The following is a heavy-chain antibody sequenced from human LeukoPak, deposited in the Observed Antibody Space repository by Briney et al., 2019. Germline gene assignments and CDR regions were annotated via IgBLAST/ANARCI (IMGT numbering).Heavy chain of an antibody. CDR2: IYTSGST. V-gene: IGHV4-61*02. J-gene: IGHJ6*03. CDR3: ARDRMVRGVPYMDV. D-gene: IGHD3-10*01. Sequence: SETLSLTCTVSGGSISSGSYYWSWIRQPAGKGLEWIGRIYTSGSTNYNPSLKSRVTISVDTSKNQFSLKLSSVTAADTAVYYCARDRMVRGVPYMDVWGKGTTVTISS. CDR1: GGSISSGSYY.